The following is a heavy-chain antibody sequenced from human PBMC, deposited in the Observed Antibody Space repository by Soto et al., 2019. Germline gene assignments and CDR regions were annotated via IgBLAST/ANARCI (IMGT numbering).Heavy chain of an antibody. CDR2: MNPNSGKT. J-gene: IGHJ5*02. V-gene: IGHV1-8*01. CDR3: ARDNRYNWNDEGWFDP. CDR1: GYSFSDYD. Sequence: QVQLVQSGAEVKKPGASVKVSCKASGYSFSDYDINWVRQAAGQGPEWMGWMNPNSGKTGYAKKFHGRVTMTRNTSINTAYMELSSLGSEDTAVYYCARDNRYNWNDEGWFDPWGQGTLVTVSS. D-gene: IGHD1-20*01.